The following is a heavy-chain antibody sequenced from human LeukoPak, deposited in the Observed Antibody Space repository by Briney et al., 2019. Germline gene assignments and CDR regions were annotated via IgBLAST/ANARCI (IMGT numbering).Heavy chain of an antibody. CDR2: ISSSSSTI. Sequence: LGGSLRLSCAASGFTFSSYSMNWVRQAPGKGLEWVSYISSSSSTIYYADSVKGRFTISRDNAKNSLYLQMNSLRAEDTAVYYCARDASSGEFDYWGQGTLVTVSS. CDR1: GFTFSSYS. V-gene: IGHV3-48*01. J-gene: IGHJ4*02. CDR3: ARDASSGEFDY. D-gene: IGHD3-22*01.